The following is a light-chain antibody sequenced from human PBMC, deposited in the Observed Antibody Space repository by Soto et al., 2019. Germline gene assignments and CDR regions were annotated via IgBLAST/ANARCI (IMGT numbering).Light chain of an antibody. CDR3: QQYGRSPRT. CDR2: GAS. Sequence: EIVLTQSPGTLSLSPGERATLSCRASQSVSSTYLAWYQQKPGQAPRLLIYGASSRATGIPDRFSGSGSGTDFTLIINRLEPEDFAVYYCQQYGRSPRTFGQGTKVEIK. V-gene: IGKV3-20*01. J-gene: IGKJ1*01. CDR1: QSVSSTY.